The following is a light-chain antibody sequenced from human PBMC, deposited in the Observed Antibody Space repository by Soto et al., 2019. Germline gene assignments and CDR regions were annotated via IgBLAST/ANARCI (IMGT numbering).Light chain of an antibody. V-gene: IGKV1-5*03. CDR3: QQYNTYPIT. Sequence: DIQMTQSPSTLSASVGDRVTITCRASQSIRDWLAWYQQKPGKAPKLLIYKASGLESGVPSRFSGSGSGTEFTLTITSLQPDDFATYYCQQYNTYPITFGQGTRLEIK. CDR2: KAS. J-gene: IGKJ5*01. CDR1: QSIRDW.